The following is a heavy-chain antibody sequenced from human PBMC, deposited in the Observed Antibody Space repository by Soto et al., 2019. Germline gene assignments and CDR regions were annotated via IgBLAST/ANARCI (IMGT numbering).Heavy chain of an antibody. V-gene: IGHV3-30-3*01. CDR3: ARDVLLWFGELEYYFDY. D-gene: IGHD3-10*01. CDR1: GFTFSSYA. J-gene: IGHJ4*02. CDR2: ISYDGSNK. Sequence: QVQLVESGGGVVQPGRSLRLSCAASGFTFSSYAMHWVRQAPGKGLEWVAVISYDGSNKYYADSVKGRFTISRDNSKNTLYLQMNRLRAEDTAVYYCARDVLLWFGELEYYFDYWGQGTLVTVSS.